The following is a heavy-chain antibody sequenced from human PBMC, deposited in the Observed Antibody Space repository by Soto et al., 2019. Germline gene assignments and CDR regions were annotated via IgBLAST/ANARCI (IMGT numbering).Heavy chain of an antibody. CDR3: STHHRGSNYFDY. D-gene: IGHD2-15*01. J-gene: IGHJ4*02. CDR2: IKRKIDGGTT. CDR1: GFSFTNAW. V-gene: IGHV3-15*07. Sequence: GGSLRLSCADSGFSFTNAWMNWVRQAPGKGLEWVGRIKRKIDGGTTDYSSPVLGRFIIFRDDSSTTLYLIMISLISYDTAVYYCSTHHRGSNYFDYWGQGALVTVSS.